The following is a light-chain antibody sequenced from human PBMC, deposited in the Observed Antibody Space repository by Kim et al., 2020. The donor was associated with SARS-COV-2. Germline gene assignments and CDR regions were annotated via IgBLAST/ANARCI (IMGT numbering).Light chain of an antibody. CDR1: ISDVVGDIR. CDR2: EV. J-gene: IGLJ1*01. V-gene: IGLV2-18*02. CDR3: SSYTDSRTFV. Sequence: PGQFVTTAGPGPISDVVGDIRVSWYQQAPGSVPNLIIYEVDRPSGVPDRFSGSKSGNTASLTISGLQAEDEADYYCSSYTDSRTFVFGSGTKVTVL.